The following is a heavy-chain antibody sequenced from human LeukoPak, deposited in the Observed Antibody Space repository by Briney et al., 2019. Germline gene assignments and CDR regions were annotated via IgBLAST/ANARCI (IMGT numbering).Heavy chain of an antibody. J-gene: IGHJ6*02. CDR1: GYXFTSYG. V-gene: IGHV1-18*01. CDR2: ISSYNDNT. CDR3: ARELSASSWYGMDV. Sequence: SVKVSCKASGYXFTSYGMRGVRQARGQGREWMGRISSYNDNTNIAHKLQGRATLTPDTSTSTAYIELSNLRSDHTDACYCARELSASSWYGMDVWGQGTTVTVSS. D-gene: IGHD6-6*01.